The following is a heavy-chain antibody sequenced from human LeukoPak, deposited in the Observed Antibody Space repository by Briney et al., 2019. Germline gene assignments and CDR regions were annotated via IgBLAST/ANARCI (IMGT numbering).Heavy chain of an antibody. CDR2: ILPIFGTT. D-gene: IGHD1-26*01. CDR3: ARMSRIVDAFDI. CDR1: GGTFSNFA. J-gene: IGHJ3*02. V-gene: IGHV1-69*05. Sequence: SVKVSCKASGGTFSNFAIGWVRQAPGQGLEWMGDILPIFGTTNYAQKFQGRVTITTDESTSTAFMELSSLTSEDTALYYCARMSRIVDAFDIWGQGTMVTVSS.